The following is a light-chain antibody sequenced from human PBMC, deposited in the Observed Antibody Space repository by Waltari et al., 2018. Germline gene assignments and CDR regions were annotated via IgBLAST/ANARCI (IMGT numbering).Light chain of an antibody. CDR3: QQRSSWPLT. CDR2: DTS. CDR1: QSVRNY. V-gene: IGKV3-11*01. J-gene: IGKJ4*01. Sequence: EIVLIQSPATLALSPGERATLSCRASQSVRNYLAWFQQKPGQVPRLLIYDTSNRGTGVPARFSGSGSGTDFTLTISSLEPEDFAVYYCQQRSSWPLTFGGGTKVEIK.